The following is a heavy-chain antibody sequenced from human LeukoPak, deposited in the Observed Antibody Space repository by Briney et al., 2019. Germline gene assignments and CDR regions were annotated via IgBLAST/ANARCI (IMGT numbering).Heavy chain of an antibody. Sequence: SETLSLTCTVSGYSISSGYYWGWIRQPPGKGLEWIGSGYHIGSPYYNPSLKSRVTISVDTSKNQFSLKLSSVTAADTAVYYCARERYVDIVATIGGFDYWGQGTLVTVSS. CDR2: GYHIGSP. V-gene: IGHV4-38-2*02. J-gene: IGHJ4*02. D-gene: IGHD5-12*01. CDR1: GYSISSGYY. CDR3: ARERYVDIVATIGGFDY.